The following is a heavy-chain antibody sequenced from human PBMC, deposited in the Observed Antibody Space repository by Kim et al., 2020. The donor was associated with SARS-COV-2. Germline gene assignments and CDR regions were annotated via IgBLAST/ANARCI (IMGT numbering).Heavy chain of an antibody. CDR2: IVVGSGNT. V-gene: IGHV1-58*01. D-gene: IGHD6-13*01. CDR3: AAEYSSSWYGSGWFVP. Sequence: SVKVSCKASGFTFTSSAVQWVRQARGQRLEWIGWIVVGSGNTNYAQKFQERVTITRDMSTSTAYMELSSLRSEDTAVYYCAAEYSSSWYGSGWFVPWGQGTLVAVSS. J-gene: IGHJ5*02. CDR1: GFTFTSSA.